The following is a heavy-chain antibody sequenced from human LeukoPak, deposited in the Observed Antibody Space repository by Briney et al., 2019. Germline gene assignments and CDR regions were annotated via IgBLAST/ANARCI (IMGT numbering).Heavy chain of an antibody. V-gene: IGHV1-2*02. D-gene: IGHD3-3*01. CDR3: ARVGDFWSAYRRSYYYYMDV. CDR2: INVYIGGA. CDR1: GYTFTDYF. J-gene: IGHJ6*03. Sequence: ASVKVSCKASGYTFTDYFMHWVRQVPGQGLEWMGCINVYIGGAHYAQKFQDRLSMTRDTSINTAYMELSSLRSDDTAVYYCARVGDFWSAYRRSYYYYMDVWGKGTTVTVSS.